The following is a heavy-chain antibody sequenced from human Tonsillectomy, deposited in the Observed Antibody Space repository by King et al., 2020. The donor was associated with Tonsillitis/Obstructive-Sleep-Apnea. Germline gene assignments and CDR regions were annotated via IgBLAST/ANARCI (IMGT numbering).Heavy chain of an antibody. D-gene: IGHD4-23*01. CDR1: GFTFSSYA. CDR3: AKLYGGNSGSHFDY. V-gene: IGHV3-23*04. J-gene: IGHJ4*02. CDR2: ISDSGGST. Sequence: VQLVESGGGLVQSGGSLRLSCAASGFTFSSYAMSWVRQAPGKGLEWVSVISDSGGSTYYADSVKGRFTISRDNSKNTSYLQMNSLRAADTAVYYCAKLYGGNSGSHFDYWGQGTLVTVSS.